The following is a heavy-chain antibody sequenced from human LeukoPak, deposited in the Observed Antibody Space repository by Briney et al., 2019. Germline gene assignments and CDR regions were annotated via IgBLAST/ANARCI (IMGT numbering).Heavy chain of an antibody. J-gene: IGHJ4*02. Sequence: GSVKVSCKASGYTFTSYGISWVRQAPGQGLEWMGWISAYNGNTNYAQKVQGRVTMTTDTSTSTAYMELRSLRSDDTAVYYCARGPDVEMATGYWGQGTLVTVSS. CDR2: ISAYNGNT. CDR1: GYTFTSYG. V-gene: IGHV1-18*01. CDR3: ARGPDVEMATGY. D-gene: IGHD5-24*01.